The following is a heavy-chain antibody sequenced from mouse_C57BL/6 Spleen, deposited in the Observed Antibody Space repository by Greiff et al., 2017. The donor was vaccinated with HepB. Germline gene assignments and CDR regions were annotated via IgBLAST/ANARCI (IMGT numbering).Heavy chain of an antibody. J-gene: IGHJ1*03. V-gene: IGHV5-4*01. Sequence: EVMLVESGGGLVKPGGSLKLSCAASGFTFSSYAMSWVRQTPEKRLEWVATISDGGSYTNYPDNVKGRFTISRDNAKNNLYLQMSHLKSEDTAMYYCARDRYYGSSYVWYFDVWGTGTTVTVSS. CDR1: GFTFSSYA. D-gene: IGHD1-1*01. CDR2: ISDGGSYT. CDR3: ARDRYYGSSYVWYFDV.